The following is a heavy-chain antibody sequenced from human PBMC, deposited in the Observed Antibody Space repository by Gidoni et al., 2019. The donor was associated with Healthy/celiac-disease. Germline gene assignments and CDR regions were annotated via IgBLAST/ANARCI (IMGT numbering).Heavy chain of an antibody. V-gene: IGHV3-53*01. Sequence: EVHLVESGGGLIQPGGSLRLSCAASGFTVSSNYMSWVRQAPGKGLEWVSVIYSGGSTYYADSVKGRFTISRDNSKNTLYLPMNSLRAEDTAVYYCASSGSYYAPSFDYWGQGTLVTVSS. CDR2: IYSGGST. J-gene: IGHJ4*02. D-gene: IGHD1-26*01. CDR3: ASSGSYYAPSFDY. CDR1: GFTVSSNY.